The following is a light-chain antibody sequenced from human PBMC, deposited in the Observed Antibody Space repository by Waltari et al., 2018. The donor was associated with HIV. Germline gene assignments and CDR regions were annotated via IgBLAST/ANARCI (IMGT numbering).Light chain of an antibody. CDR1: QTIFYKSNNKNY. Sequence: DIVMTQSPESLAVSLGERATINCKSSQTIFYKSNNKNYLAWYQRKPGPSPKLLSSWASNREFRVPDRFSGSGAGTDFTLTINNLQAEDVAVYYCQQFYRTPYTFGQGTRLEFK. J-gene: IGKJ2*01. CDR3: QQFYRTPYT. V-gene: IGKV4-1*01. CDR2: WAS.